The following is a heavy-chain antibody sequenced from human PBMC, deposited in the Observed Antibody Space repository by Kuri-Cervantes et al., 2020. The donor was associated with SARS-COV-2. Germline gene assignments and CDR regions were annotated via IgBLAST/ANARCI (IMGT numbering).Heavy chain of an antibody. CDR2: IYYTGST. D-gene: IGHD1-14*01. Sequence: SETLFLTCAVSGGSISTTNYYWAWIRQPPGKGPEWIASIYYTGSTSYKPSLKTRATISLDTSKNQFSLNLRSVTAADTAVYFCAKNPFPEVGNTGWAFDIWGQGTVVTVSS. J-gene: IGHJ3*02. CDR3: AKNPFPEVGNTGWAFDI. V-gene: IGHV4-39*07. CDR1: GGSISTTNYY.